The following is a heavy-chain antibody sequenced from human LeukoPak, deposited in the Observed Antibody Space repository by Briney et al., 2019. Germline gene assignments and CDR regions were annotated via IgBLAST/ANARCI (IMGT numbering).Heavy chain of an antibody. CDR1: GYTFTSYG. V-gene: IGHV1-18*01. J-gene: IGHJ4*02. CDR3: ARDVSSGYSGYEWVDYFDY. Sequence: ASVKVSCKASGYTFTSYGISWVRQAPGQGLEWMGWISAYNGNTNYAQKLQGRVTMTTDTSTSTAYMELRSLRAEDTAVYYCARDVSSGYSGYEWVDYFDYWGQGTLVTVSS. D-gene: IGHD5-12*01. CDR2: ISAYNGNT.